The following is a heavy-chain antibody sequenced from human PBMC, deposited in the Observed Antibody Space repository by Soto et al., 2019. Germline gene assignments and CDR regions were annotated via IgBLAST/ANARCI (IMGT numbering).Heavy chain of an antibody. D-gene: IGHD1-1*01. CDR1: GGSISSGDYY. Sequence: SETLSLTCTVSGGSISSGDYYWSWLRQPPGKGLEWIGYIYYSGSTYYNPSLKSRVTISVDTSKNQFSLKLSSVTAADTAVYYCARGSDWNRRQTDYWGQGTLVTVSS. CDR3: ARGSDWNRRQTDY. J-gene: IGHJ4*02. CDR2: IYYSGST. V-gene: IGHV4-30-4*01.